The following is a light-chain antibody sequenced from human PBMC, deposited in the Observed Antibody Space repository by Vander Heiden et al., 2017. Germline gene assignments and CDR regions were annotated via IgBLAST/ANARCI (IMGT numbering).Light chain of an antibody. V-gene: IGLV1-44*01. CDR2: ADD. J-gene: IGLJ3*02. CDR1: NSNLGINA. Sequence: QSVLTHPPSASGTPGQRASISCSGRNSNLGINAVNWYQHVPGTAPKLLIHADDDRPSGVPDRFSASKSGTSASLAISGLQSEDEADYYCAAWDDDLDGPVFGGGTKLTVL. CDR3: AAWDDDLDGPV.